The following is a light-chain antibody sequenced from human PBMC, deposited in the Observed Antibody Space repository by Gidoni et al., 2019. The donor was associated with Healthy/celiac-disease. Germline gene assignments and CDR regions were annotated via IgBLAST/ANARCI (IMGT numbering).Light chain of an antibody. Sequence: IVLTQSPATLSLSPGARATLSCRASQSVSSYLAWYQQKPGQAPRLLIYDASNRATGIPARFSGSGSGTDFTLTISSLEPEDFAIYYCQQRSNWPQITFXQXTRLEIK. V-gene: IGKV3-11*01. CDR2: DAS. CDR3: QQRSNWPQIT. CDR1: QSVSSY. J-gene: IGKJ5*01.